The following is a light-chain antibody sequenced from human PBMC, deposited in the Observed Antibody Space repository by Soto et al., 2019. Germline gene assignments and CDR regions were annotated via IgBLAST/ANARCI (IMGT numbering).Light chain of an antibody. CDR1: QSVSSNY. CDR2: GAS. CDR3: QRYGSSLPIT. Sequence: EIVLTQSPGTLSLSPGDRATLSCRASQSVSSNYIGWYQQRPGQAPRLLIFGASSRATAIPDRFSGSGSGTDFTLTISRLKPEDSAVYYCQRYGSSLPITFGQGTRLEIK. V-gene: IGKV3-20*01. J-gene: IGKJ5*01.